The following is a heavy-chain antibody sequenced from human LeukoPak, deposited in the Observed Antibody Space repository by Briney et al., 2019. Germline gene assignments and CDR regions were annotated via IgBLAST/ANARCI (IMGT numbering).Heavy chain of an antibody. CDR1: GGSISSGGYY. CDR2: IYYSGST. D-gene: IGHD6-19*01. CDR3: ARADKAVAVYFDY. J-gene: IGHJ4*02. Sequence: PSETLSLTCTVSGGSISSGGYYWSWIRQHPGKGLEWIGYIYYSGSTYYNPSLKSRVTISVDTSKNQFSLKLSSVTAADTAVYYCARADKAVAVYFDYWGQGTLVTVSS. V-gene: IGHV4-31*03.